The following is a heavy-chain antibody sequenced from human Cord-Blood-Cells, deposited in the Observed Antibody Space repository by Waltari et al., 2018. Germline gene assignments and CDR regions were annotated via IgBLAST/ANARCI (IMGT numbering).Heavy chain of an antibody. CDR1: GGTFSSYA. D-gene: IGHD3-3*01. Sequence: QVQLVQSGAEVKTPGSSVKVSCKASGGTFSSYAISWVRQAPGQGLEWMGRIIPILGIANYAQKFQGRVTITADKSTSTAYMELSSLRSEDTAVYYCARALFWSGYAFDIWGQGTMVTVSS. V-gene: IGHV1-69*09. CDR2: IIPILGIA. J-gene: IGHJ3*02. CDR3: ARALFWSGYAFDI.